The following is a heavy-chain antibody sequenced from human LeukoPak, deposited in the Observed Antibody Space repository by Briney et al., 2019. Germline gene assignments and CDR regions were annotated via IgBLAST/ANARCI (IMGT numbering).Heavy chain of an antibody. CDR3: ARHARYCDTTSCYFRS. Sequence: KPGESLRISCKGSGYSFTSYWISWVRQMPGKGLEWLGMIDPSDSYVNYSPSFQGHVTISVDKSISTAYLQWNSLEASDTAMYYCARHARYCDTTSCYFRSWGQGTLVTVSS. CDR1: GYSFTSYW. CDR2: IDPSDSYV. D-gene: IGHD2-2*01. J-gene: IGHJ5*02. V-gene: IGHV5-10-1*01.